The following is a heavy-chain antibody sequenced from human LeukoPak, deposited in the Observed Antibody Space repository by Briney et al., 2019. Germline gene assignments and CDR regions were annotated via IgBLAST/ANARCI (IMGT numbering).Heavy chain of an antibody. D-gene: IGHD5-18*01. CDR2: LGTSGSP. CDR3: ARTRDTALNYLDV. Sequence: SETLSLTCSVSSGSIIRYHWSWIRQPAGKGLEWIGRLGTSGSPNYNPSLKSRVTMSVDTSKNQLSLKLSSVTGADTAVYYCARTRDTALNYLDVWGRGTLVTVSS. CDR1: SGSIIRYH. J-gene: IGHJ2*01. V-gene: IGHV4-4*07.